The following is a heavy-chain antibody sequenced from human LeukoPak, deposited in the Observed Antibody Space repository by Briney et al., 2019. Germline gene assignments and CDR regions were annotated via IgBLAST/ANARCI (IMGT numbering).Heavy chain of an antibody. V-gene: IGHV1-46*01. J-gene: IGHJ4*02. CDR1: GYTFTSYY. CDR2: INPSGSST. D-gene: IGHD1-26*01. Sequence: ASVKVSCKASGYTFTSYYMHWVRQAPGQGLEWMVIINPSGSSTTYAQKFQGRVTMTRDTSTSTVYMELSSLRPEDTAVYYCARGDYSGRPDYWGQGTLVTVSS. CDR3: ARGDYSGRPDY.